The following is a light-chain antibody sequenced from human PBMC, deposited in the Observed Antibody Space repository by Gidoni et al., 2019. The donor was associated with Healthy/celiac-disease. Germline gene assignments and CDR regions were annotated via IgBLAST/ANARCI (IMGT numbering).Light chain of an antibody. J-gene: IGLJ3*02. CDR1: SSNIGSKT. Sequence: QSVLIQPPSASGTPGQRVTISCSGSSSNIGSKTVKWYQQLPGTAPKLLIYSNNQRPSGVPDRFSGSKSGTSASLAISGLQSEDEADYYCAAWDDSLNGPVFGGGTKLTVL. CDR3: AAWDDSLNGPV. CDR2: SNN. V-gene: IGLV1-44*01.